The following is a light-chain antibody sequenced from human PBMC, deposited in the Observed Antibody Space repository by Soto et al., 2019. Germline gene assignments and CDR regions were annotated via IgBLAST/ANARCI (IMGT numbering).Light chain of an antibody. CDR1: SSNIGANYD. CDR2: GDI. CDR3: QSYDFSLSGNVV. Sequence: QSVLTQPPSVSGAPGQRVTISCTGSSSNIGANYDVHWYQHLPGTAPKLLIYGDINRPSGVPDRFSGSKSGTSASLAITGLQAEDVGDYYCQSYDFSLSGNVVFGGGTKLTVL. J-gene: IGLJ2*01. V-gene: IGLV1-40*01.